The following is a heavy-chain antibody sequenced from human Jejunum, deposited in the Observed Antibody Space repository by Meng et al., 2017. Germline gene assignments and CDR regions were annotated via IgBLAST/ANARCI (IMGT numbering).Heavy chain of an antibody. D-gene: IGHD3-10*01. J-gene: IGHJ4*02. CDR1: GFNFTNYG. CDR2: IWHDGSKV. CDR3: LRGRDY. Sequence: QVQLGESGGGVVRPGKSLRLSCAASGFNFTNYGMHWVRQAPGKGLEWVAVIWHDGSKVFYADSVRGRFTISRDNSHNSVDLQMNSVRVDDTAVYFCLRGRDYWGQGTLVTVSS. V-gene: IGHV3-33*01.